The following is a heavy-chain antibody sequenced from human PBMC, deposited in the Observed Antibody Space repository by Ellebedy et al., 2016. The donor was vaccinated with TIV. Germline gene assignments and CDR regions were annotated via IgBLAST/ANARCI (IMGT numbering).Heavy chain of an antibody. D-gene: IGHD2-2*01. Sequence: GESLKISCAASGFTFSSYGMHWVRQAPGKGLEWVAVIWYDGSNKYYADSVKGRFTISRDNSKNTLYLQMNSLRAEDTAVYYCARDGVPYCSSTSCSYFDYWGQGTLVTVSS. CDR1: GFTFSSYG. J-gene: IGHJ4*02. CDR2: IWYDGSNK. CDR3: ARDGVPYCSSTSCSYFDY. V-gene: IGHV3-33*01.